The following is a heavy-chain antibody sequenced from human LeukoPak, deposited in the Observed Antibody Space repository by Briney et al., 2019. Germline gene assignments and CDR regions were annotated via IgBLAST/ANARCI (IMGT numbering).Heavy chain of an antibody. CDR2: IYTSGST. Sequence: SETLSLTCTVSGGSISSYYWSWIRQPAGKGLEWIGRIYTSGSTNYNPSLKSRVTMSVDTSKNQFSLKLSSVTAADTAVYYCASQGYSSSWPYYYYGMDVWGQGTTVTVSS. D-gene: IGHD6-13*01. CDR3: ASQGYSSSWPYYYYGMDV. CDR1: GGSISSYY. J-gene: IGHJ6*02. V-gene: IGHV4-4*07.